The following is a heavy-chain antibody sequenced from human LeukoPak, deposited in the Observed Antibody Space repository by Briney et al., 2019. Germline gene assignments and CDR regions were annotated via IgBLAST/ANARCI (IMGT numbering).Heavy chain of an antibody. Sequence: GGSLRLSCAASGFNFRNYDMHWVRQAPGKGLEWVASIRSDANNKYYADSVKGRFTISRDNAKNSLYLQMNSLRAEDTAVYYCARVSLLDDGGLGDYWGQGTLVTVSS. CDR3: ARVSLLDDGGLGDY. CDR1: GFNFRNYD. D-gene: IGHD4-23*01. V-gene: IGHV3-33*01. CDR2: IRSDANNK. J-gene: IGHJ4*02.